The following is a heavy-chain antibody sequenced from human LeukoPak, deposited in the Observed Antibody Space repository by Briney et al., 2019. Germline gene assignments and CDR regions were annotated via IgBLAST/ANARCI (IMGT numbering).Heavy chain of an antibody. Sequence: SETLSLTCAVYGGSFSGYYWSWIRQPPGKGLEWIGEINHSGSTNYNPSLKSRVTISVDTSKNQFSLKLSSVTAADTAVYYCARGPRYCSGGSCYSPYYYGMDVWGQGTTVTVSS. D-gene: IGHD2-15*01. J-gene: IGHJ6*02. CDR1: GGSFSGYY. CDR2: INHSGST. CDR3: ARGPRYCSGGSCYSPYYYGMDV. V-gene: IGHV4-34*01.